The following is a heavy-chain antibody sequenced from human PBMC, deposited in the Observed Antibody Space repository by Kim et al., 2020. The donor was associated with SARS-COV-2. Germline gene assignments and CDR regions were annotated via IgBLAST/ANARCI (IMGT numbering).Heavy chain of an antibody. Sequence: QKFQERVTITRDMSTSTAYMELSSLRSEDTAVYYCAAYNPQTIFGVASDYWGQGTLVTVSS. V-gene: IGHV1-58*01. D-gene: IGHD3-3*01. CDR3: AAYNPQTIFGVASDY. J-gene: IGHJ4*02.